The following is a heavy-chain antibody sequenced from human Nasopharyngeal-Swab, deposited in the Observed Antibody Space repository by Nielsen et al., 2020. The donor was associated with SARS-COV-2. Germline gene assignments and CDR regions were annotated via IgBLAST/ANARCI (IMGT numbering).Heavy chain of an antibody. Sequence: GGSLRLSCAASGFTFSSYSMNWVRKAPGKGLEWVSSISGSSSYIYYADSVKGRFTISRDNAKNSLYLQMNSLRAEDTAVYYCARDLGYIVGAQYYFDYWGQGTLVTVSS. D-gene: IGHD1-26*01. J-gene: IGHJ4*02. CDR1: GFTFSSYS. CDR2: ISGSSSYI. V-gene: IGHV3-21*01. CDR3: ARDLGYIVGAQYYFDY.